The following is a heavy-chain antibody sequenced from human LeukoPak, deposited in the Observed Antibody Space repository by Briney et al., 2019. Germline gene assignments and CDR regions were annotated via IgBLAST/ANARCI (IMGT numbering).Heavy chain of an antibody. J-gene: IGHJ4*02. CDR1: GFTFSSYA. CDR2: ISGSGGST. Sequence: GGSLRLSRAASGFTFSSYAMSWVRQAPGKGLEWVSAISGSGGSTYYADSVKGRFTISRDNSKNTLYLQMNSLRAEDTAVYYCAAFIAVAGTGFDYWGQGTLVTVSS. D-gene: IGHD6-19*01. V-gene: IGHV3-23*01. CDR3: AAFIAVAGTGFDY.